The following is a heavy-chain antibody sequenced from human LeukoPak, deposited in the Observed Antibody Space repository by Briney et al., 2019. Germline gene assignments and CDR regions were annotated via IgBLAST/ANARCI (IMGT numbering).Heavy chain of an antibody. CDR2: MNPNSGNT. D-gene: IGHD6-19*01. CDR3: ARPPSRRAVAGLNY. CDR1: GYTFTSYD. J-gene: IGHJ4*02. V-gene: IGHV1-8*01. Sequence: AASVKVSCKASGYTFTSYDINWVRQAPGQGLEWMGWMNPNSGNTGYAQKFQGRVTMTRNTSISTAYMELSSLRSEDTAVYYCARPPSRRAVAGLNYWGQGTLVTVSS.